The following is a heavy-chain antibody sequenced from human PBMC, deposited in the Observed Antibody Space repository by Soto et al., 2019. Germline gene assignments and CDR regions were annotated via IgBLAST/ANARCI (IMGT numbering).Heavy chain of an antibody. CDR1: GGSISSGDYY. Sequence: TSETLSLTCTVSGGSISSGDYYWSWIRQPPGKGLEWIGYIYYSGSTYYNPSLKSRVTISVDTSKNQFSLKLSSVTAADTAVYYCARLKTGEDDGYVWIPPYYYYGMDVWGQGTTVTVSS. D-gene: IGHD3-16*01. CDR2: IYYSGST. V-gene: IGHV4-30-4*01. CDR3: ARLKTGEDDGYVWIPPYYYYGMDV. J-gene: IGHJ6*02.